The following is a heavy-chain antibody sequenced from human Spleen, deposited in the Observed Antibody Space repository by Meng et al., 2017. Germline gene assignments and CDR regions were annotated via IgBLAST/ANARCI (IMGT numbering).Heavy chain of an antibody. J-gene: IGHJ4*02. V-gene: IGHV4-4*07. CDR1: GGSISSYF. Sequence: SETLSLTCTVSGGSISSYFWTWIRQPAGKGLEWIGRIYSSGSTNYNHLLKSRVTMSLDTSKNQFSLKLSSVTAADTAMYYCARGVGSLGFWGQGSLVTVSS. D-gene: IGHD3-16*01. CDR2: IYSSGST. CDR3: ARGVGSLGF.